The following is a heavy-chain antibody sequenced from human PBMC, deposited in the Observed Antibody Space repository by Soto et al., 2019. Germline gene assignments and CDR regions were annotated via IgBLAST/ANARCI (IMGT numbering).Heavy chain of an antibody. CDR3: ARAPGLGVARIDY. V-gene: IGHV4-59*02. J-gene: IGHJ4*02. Sequence: SETLSLTCHVSGGSVTGFYWSWIRQPPGKGLGWIGYIFHSGSSNYNPSLKSRVTISVDTSKSQISLRLTSVTAADTAVYYCARAPGLGVARIDYWGQGTLVTVSS. D-gene: IGHD6-19*01. CDR1: GGSVTGFY. CDR2: IFHSGSS.